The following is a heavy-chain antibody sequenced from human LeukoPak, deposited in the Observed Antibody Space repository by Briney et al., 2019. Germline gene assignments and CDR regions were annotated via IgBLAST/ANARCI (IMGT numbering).Heavy chain of an antibody. CDR1: GGSISSHY. D-gene: IGHD6-13*01. Sequence: SETLSLTCTVSGGSISSHYWSWIRQPPGKGLEWIGYIYYSGSTNYNPSLKSRVTISVDTSKNQFSLKLSSVTASDTAVYYCASDSSSLLDPWGQGTLVTVSS. CDR2: IYYSGST. CDR3: ASDSSSLLDP. J-gene: IGHJ5*02. V-gene: IGHV4-59*11.